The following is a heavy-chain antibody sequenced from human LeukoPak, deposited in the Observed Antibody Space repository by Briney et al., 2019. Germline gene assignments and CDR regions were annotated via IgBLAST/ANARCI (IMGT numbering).Heavy chain of an antibody. CDR3: AKDLRLQSVVDY. CDR2: VSGSGGST. D-gene: IGHD4-11*01. CDR1: GFTFSSYA. J-gene: IGHJ4*02. Sequence: GGSLRLSCAASGFTFSSYAMSWVRQAPGKGLEWVSAVSGSGGSTYYADSVKGRFTISRDNSKNTPYLQMNSLRAEDTAVYYCAKDLRLQSVVDYWGQGTLVTVSS. V-gene: IGHV3-23*01.